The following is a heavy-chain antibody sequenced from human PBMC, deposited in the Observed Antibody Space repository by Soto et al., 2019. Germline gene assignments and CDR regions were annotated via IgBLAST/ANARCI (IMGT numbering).Heavy chain of an antibody. Sequence: PGGSLRLSCAGSGFTFSSYSMNWVRQAPGKGLEWVSSISRSSNYIYYADSVKGRFTISRDNAKNSLYLQMNSLRADDTAVYYCTRGWLQGYDAFDIWGQGTMVTV. J-gene: IGHJ3*02. V-gene: IGHV3-21*01. CDR2: ISRSSNYI. CDR1: GFTFSSYS. CDR3: TRGWLQGYDAFDI. D-gene: IGHD5-12*01.